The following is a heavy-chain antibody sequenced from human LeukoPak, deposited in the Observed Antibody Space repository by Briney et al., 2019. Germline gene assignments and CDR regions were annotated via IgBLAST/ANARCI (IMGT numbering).Heavy chain of an antibody. V-gene: IGHV4-34*01. CDR2: INHSGST. Sequence: SEALSLTCAVYGGSFSGYYWSWVRQPPGKGLEWMGEINHSGSTNYNTSLKSRVTISVDTSKNRFSLKLSSVTAADTAVYYCARGMRVVRKVFGSYFAPPPRAFDIWGQGTMVTVSS. CDR3: ARGMRVVRKVFGSYFAPPPRAFDI. CDR1: GGSFSGYY. J-gene: IGHJ3*02. D-gene: IGHD3-10*01.